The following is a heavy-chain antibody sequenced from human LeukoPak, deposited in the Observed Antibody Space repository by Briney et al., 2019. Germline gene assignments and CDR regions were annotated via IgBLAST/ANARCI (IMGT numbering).Heavy chain of an antibody. CDR2: IKSKTDGGTT. CDR1: GFTFSNAW. D-gene: IGHD1-26*01. J-gene: IGHJ4*02. Sequence: GGSLRLSCAASGFTFSNAWMNWVRQAPGKGLEWVGRIKSKTDGGTTDYAAPVKGRFTISRDDSKNTLYLQMNSLKTEDTAMYYCTTEGSVGATFRVYWGQGTLVTVSS. V-gene: IGHV3-15*07. CDR3: TTEGSVGATFRVY.